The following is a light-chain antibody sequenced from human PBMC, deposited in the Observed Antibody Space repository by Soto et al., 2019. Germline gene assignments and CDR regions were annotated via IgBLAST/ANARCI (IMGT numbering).Light chain of an antibody. CDR2: DAS. V-gene: IGKV1-5*01. CDR3: QQYNSYSRST. CDR1: QSISSW. J-gene: IGKJ2*01. Sequence: DIQMTQSPSTLSAYVGDRVTITCRASQSISSWLAWYQQKPGKAPKLLIYDASSLESGVPSRFSGSGSGTEFTLTISSLQPDDFATYYCQQYNSYSRSTFGQGTKLEIK.